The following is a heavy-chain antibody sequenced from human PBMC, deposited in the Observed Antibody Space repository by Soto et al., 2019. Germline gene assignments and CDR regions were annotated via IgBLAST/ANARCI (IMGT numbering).Heavy chain of an antibody. Sequence: VGSLRLSCAASGFTFSSYWMHWVRQAPGKGLVWVSRINSDGSSTSYADSVKGRFTISRDNAKNTLYLQMNSLRAEDTAVYYCARDQGVAAARHYYYYYGMDVWGQGTTVTVSS. CDR1: GFTFSSYW. V-gene: IGHV3-74*01. J-gene: IGHJ6*02. D-gene: IGHD6-13*01. CDR2: INSDGSST. CDR3: ARDQGVAAARHYYYYYGMDV.